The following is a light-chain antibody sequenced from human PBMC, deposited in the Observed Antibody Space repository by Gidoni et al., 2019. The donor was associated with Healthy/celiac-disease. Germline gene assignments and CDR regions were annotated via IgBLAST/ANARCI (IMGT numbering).Light chain of an antibody. CDR1: QDISNY. J-gene: IGKJ5*01. CDR2: DAS. Sequence: DIQMTQSPSSLSASVGDRVTITCQASQDISNYLNWYQQKPGKAPKLLIYDASNLETRVPSRFSGSGSETDFTFTISSLQPEDIATYYCQQYDNLPITFGQGTRLEIK. CDR3: QQYDNLPIT. V-gene: IGKV1-33*01.